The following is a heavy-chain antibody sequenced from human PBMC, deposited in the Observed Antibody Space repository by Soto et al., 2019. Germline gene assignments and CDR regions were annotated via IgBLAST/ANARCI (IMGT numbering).Heavy chain of an antibody. CDR2: IIPIFGTA. D-gene: IGHD3-10*01. CDR1: GGTFSSYA. J-gene: IGHJ4*02. CDR3: VRDRGGPFDY. Sequence: SVKVSCKASGGTFSSYAISWVRQAPGQGLEWMGGIIPIFGTANYAQKSQGRVTITADESTSTAYMELSSLRSEDTAVYYCVRDRGGPFDYWGQGTRVTVSS. V-gene: IGHV1-69*13.